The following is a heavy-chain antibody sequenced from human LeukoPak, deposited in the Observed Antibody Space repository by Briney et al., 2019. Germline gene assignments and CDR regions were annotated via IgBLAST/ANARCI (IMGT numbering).Heavy chain of an antibody. CDR3: AGEVEWLLSHPFDY. V-gene: IGHV3-20*04. Sequence: GGSLRLSCAASGFTFDDYGMSWVRQAPGKGLEWVSGINWNGGSTGYADSVKGRFTISRDNAKNSLYLQMNSLRAEDTAVYYCAGEVEWLLSHPFDYWGQGTLVTVSS. CDR2: INWNGGST. J-gene: IGHJ4*02. D-gene: IGHD3-3*01. CDR1: GFTFDDYG.